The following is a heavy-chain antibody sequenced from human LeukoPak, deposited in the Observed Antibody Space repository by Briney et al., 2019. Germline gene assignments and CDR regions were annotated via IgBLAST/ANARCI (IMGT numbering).Heavy chain of an antibody. D-gene: IGHD3-22*01. CDR3: AKDSHKWLSRNFQH. V-gene: IGHV3-9*01. CDR1: GFTFDDYA. CDR2: ISWNSGSI. J-gene: IGHJ1*01. Sequence: PGGSLRLSCAASGFTFDDYAMHWVRQAPGKGLEWVSGISWNSGSIGYADSVKGRFTISRDNAKNSLYLQMNSLRAEDTALYYCAKDSHKWLSRNFQHWGQGTLVTVSS.